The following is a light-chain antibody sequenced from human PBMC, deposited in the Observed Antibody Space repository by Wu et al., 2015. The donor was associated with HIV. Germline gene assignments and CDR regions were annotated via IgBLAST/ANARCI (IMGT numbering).Light chain of an antibody. Sequence: DIQMTQSPSSLSASVGDRVTISCQASHDINNNLNWYQQKPGKAPRLLIYGASNLETGVPSKFSGSGSGRDFTFTISSLQPEDIATYYCQQYSNLPYTFGQGPSWRSN. CDR2: GAS. J-gene: IGKJ2*01. V-gene: IGKV1-33*01. CDR3: QQYSNLPYT. CDR1: HDINNN.